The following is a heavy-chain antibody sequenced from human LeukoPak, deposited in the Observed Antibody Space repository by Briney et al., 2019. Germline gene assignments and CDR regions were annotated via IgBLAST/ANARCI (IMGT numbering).Heavy chain of an antibody. CDR2: ISSSSSYI. J-gene: IGHJ4*02. V-gene: IGHV3-21*01. CDR1: GFTFSSYS. CDR3: ATNTDVSYYYGSGSYPPDY. Sequence: GGSLRLSCAASGFTFSSYSMNWVRQAPGKGLEWVSSISSSSSYIYYADSVKGRFTISRDNAKNSLYLQMNSLRAEDTAVYYCATNTDVSYYYGSGSYPPDYWGQGTLVTVSS. D-gene: IGHD3-10*01.